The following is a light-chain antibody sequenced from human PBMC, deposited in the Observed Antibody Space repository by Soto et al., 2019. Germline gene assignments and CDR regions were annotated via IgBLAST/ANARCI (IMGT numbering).Light chain of an antibody. CDR2: AES. CDR3: QQCGPSRT. V-gene: IGKV1-9*01. J-gene: IGKJ1*01. Sequence: DSQLTQSSSFLSASVGDRVTITCRASQGIAGSLAWYQQKPGNPPKLLIYAESTLQSGVPSMFSGSGSGTDFTLTISRLEPEDSAVYNCQQCGPSRTFGQATKLDIK. CDR1: QGIAGS.